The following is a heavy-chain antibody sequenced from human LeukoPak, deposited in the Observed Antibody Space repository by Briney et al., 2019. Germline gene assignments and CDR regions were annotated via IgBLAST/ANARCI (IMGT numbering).Heavy chain of an antibody. CDR3: ARATMVRGVISQFDY. J-gene: IGHJ4*02. CDR1: GYTFTGYY. V-gene: IGHV1-2*02. D-gene: IGHD3-10*01. Sequence: APVKVSCKASGYTFTGYYMHWVRQAPGQGLEWMGWINPNSGGTNYAQKFQGRVTMTRDTSISTAYMELSRLRSDDTAVYYCARATMVRGVISQFDYWGQGTLVTVSS. CDR2: INPNSGGT.